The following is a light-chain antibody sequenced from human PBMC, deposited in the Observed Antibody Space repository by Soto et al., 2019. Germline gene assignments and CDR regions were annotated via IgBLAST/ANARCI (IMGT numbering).Light chain of an antibody. V-gene: IGLV2-14*01. CDR3: SSYTSGNTPYV. CDR2: DVS. J-gene: IGLJ1*01. CDR1: SSDVGGYNY. Sequence: QSALTQPASVSGSPGQSIIISCTGTSSDVGGYNYVSWYQQYPGKAPKLMIYDVSDRPSGVSNRFSGSKSGNTASLTISGLQPEDEADYFCSSYTSGNTPYVFGTGTRSPS.